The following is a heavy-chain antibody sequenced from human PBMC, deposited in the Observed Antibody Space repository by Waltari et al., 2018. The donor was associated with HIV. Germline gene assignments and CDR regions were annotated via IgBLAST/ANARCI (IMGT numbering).Heavy chain of an antibody. J-gene: IGHJ4*02. CDR3: VKGGGYYDSTGNVPFDY. Sequence: VQLLESGGVLVPSGGSLTLPCAAPGFGFVSYRMIWARQGPGKGLEWVSAIGGGGDRSYYVDSVKVRFTISRDNSKNTLSLQMNGLRAEDTAVYYCVKGGGYYDSTGNVPFDYWGQGSLVTVSS. CDR2: IGGGGDRS. V-gene: IGHV3-23*01. CDR1: GFGFVSYR. D-gene: IGHD3-3*01.